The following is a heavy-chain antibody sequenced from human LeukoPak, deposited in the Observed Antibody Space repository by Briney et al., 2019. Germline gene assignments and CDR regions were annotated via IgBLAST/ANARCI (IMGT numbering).Heavy chain of an antibody. D-gene: IGHD3-22*01. V-gene: IGHV4-59*01. CDR3: ARLSGYSSGHYYSDY. CDR1: GGSISSDY. CDR2: IYYRGST. Sequence: PSETLSLTCTVSGGSISSDYWSWIRQPPGKGLEWVGYIYYRGSTNYNPSLKSRVTISVDTSKNQFSLKLSSVTAADTAVYYCARLSGYSSGHYYSDYWGQGTLVTVSS. J-gene: IGHJ4*02.